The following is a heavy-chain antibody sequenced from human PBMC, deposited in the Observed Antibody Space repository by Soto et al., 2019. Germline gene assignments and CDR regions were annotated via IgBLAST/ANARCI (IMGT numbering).Heavy chain of an antibody. CDR1: GFSLNTRAVG. J-gene: IGHJ3*02. D-gene: IGHD2-15*01. CDR2: INWNDDE. V-gene: IGHV2-5*01. CDR3: AHRHDLGGFDI. Sequence: QITLKESGPTLVKPTQTLTLTCTFSGFSLNTRAVGVGWIRQPPGKALEWLALINWNDDERYSPSLKDRLTITKDTSRNHVVRTMTNVDPVDTATYYCAHRHDLGGFDIWGQGTTVTVSS.